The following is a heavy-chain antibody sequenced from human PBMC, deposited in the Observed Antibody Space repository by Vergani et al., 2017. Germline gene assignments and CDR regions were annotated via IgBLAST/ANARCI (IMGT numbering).Heavy chain of an antibody. CDR1: GGTFSSYA. Sequence: QVQLVQSGAEVKKPGSSVKVSCKASGGTFSSYALNWVRQAPGQGPEWMGSIITSLPTTIYAQKFQGRVTVTADEYTSTDYRVMSSRRSEDSAVYYCARDTDYYGSGSYYGMDVWGQGTTVTVSS. CDR2: IITSLPTT. J-gene: IGHJ6*02. CDR3: ARDTDYYGSGSYYGMDV. D-gene: IGHD3-10*01. V-gene: IGHV1-69*11.